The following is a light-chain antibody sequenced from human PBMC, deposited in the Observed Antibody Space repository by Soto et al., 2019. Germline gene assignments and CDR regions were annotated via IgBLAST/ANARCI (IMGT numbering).Light chain of an antibody. CDR3: QQYGSSPPT. CDR2: GAS. V-gene: IGKV3-20*01. J-gene: IGKJ1*01. Sequence: EIVLTHSPGTLSLSPCERAALSWSASQSVSSSYLAWYQQKPGQAPRLLIYGASSRATGIPDRFSGSGSGTDFTLTISRLEPEDFAVYYCQQYGSSPPTFGQGTKV. CDR1: QSVSSSY.